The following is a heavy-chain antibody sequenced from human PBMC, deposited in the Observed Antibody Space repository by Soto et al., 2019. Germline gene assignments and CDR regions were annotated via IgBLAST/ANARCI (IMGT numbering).Heavy chain of an antibody. CDR1: GFTFSSYA. CDR3: AKGGRIDSAGLGQSYYDFWSGYPPHYYYYMDV. D-gene: IGHD3-3*01. V-gene: IGHV3-23*01. CDR2: ISGSGGST. J-gene: IGHJ6*03. Sequence: GGSLRLSCAASGFTFSSYAMSWVRQAPGKGLEWVSAISGSGGSTYYADSVKGRFTISRDNSKNTLYLQMNSLRAGDTAVYYCAKGGRIDSAGLGQSYYDFWSGYPPHYYYYMDVWGKGTTVTVSS.